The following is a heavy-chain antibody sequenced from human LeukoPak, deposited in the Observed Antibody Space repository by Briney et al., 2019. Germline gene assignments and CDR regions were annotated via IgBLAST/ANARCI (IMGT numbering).Heavy chain of an antibody. D-gene: IGHD3-22*01. CDR2: INPNSGGT. J-gene: IGHJ4*02. CDR1: GYTFTGYY. CDR3: ASLMGYDSSGYYYFDY. Sequence: GASVTVSCKASGYTFTGYYMHWVRQAPGQGLEWMGWINPNSGGTNYAQKFQGRVTMTRDTSISTAYMELSRLRSDDTAVYYCASLMGYDSSGYYYFDYWGQGTLVTVSS. V-gene: IGHV1-2*02.